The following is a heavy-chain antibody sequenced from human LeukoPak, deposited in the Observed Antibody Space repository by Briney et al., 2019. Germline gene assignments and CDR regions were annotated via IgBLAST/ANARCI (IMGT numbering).Heavy chain of an antibody. J-gene: IGHJ6*03. CDR1: GFTFSTYS. V-gene: IGHV3-7*01. CDR3: ARANSGWSAGYYYYMDV. CDR2: IKQDGSEK. D-gene: IGHD6-19*01. Sequence: GGSLRLSCEVSGFTFSTYSMNWVRQAPGKGLEWVANIKQDGSEKYYVDSVKGRFTISRDNAKNSLYLQMNSLRAEDTAVYYCARANSGWSAGYYYYMDVWGKGTTVTISS.